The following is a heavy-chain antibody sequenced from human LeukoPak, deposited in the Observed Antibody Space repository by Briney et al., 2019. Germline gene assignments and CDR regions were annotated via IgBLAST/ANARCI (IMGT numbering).Heavy chain of an antibody. CDR3: ARDGGEFHYYYMDV. V-gene: IGHV3-48*04. Sequence: PGGSLRLSCAASGFTFGSYSMNWVRQAPGKGLEWVSGIRGSGDPAYYADSVKGRFTISRDNAKNSLYLQMNSLRAEDTAVYYCARDGGEFHYYYMDVWGKGTTVTISS. D-gene: IGHD3-10*01. CDR1: GFTFGSYS. J-gene: IGHJ6*03. CDR2: IRGSGDPA.